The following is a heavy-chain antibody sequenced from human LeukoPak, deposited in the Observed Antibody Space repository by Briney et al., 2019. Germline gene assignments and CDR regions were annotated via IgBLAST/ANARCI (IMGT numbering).Heavy chain of an antibody. V-gene: IGHV5-51*01. D-gene: IGHD5-12*01. J-gene: IGHJ4*02. CDR3: ARRQYSGYDFDF. Sequence: GESLQISCKTSGFPFINFWIAWVRPVPGKGLEWMGIIHPSDSDTRYSPSFQGQVNISVDKSISTAYLQWNSLKASDTAMYYCARRQYSGYDFDFWGQGTLVTVSS. CDR1: GFPFINFW. CDR2: IHPSDSDT.